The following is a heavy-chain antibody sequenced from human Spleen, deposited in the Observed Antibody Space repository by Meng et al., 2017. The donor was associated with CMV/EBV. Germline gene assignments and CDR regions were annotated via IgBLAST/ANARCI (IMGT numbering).Heavy chain of an antibody. Sequence: ASVKVSCEASGYTFTSYAMNWVRQAPGQGLEWMGWISAYHGNTHYAQKYQGRVTMTTDTSTSTAYMELRSLRSDDTAVYYCARDAKLLTTIHHYYGMDVWGQGTTVTVSS. J-gene: IGHJ6*02. CDR1: GYTFTSYA. CDR3: ARDAKLLTTIHHYYGMDV. CDR2: ISAYHGNT. V-gene: IGHV1-18*01. D-gene: IGHD2-15*01.